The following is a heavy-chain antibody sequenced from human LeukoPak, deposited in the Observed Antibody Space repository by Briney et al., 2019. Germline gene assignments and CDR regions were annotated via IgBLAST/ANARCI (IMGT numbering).Heavy chain of an antibody. V-gene: IGHV1-46*01. CDR2: INPSGGST. Sequence: GASVKVSCKASGYTFTSYYMHWVRQAPGQGLEWMGIINPSGGSTSYAQKFQGRVTITADESTSTAYMELSSLRSEDTAVYYCARTADPQSSDFDYWGQGTLVTVSS. CDR3: ARTADPQSSDFDY. CDR1: GYTFTSYY. J-gene: IGHJ4*02. D-gene: IGHD2-21*02.